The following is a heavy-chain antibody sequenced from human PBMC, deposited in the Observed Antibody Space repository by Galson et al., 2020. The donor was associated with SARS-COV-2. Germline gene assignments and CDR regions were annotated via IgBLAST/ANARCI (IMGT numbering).Heavy chain of an antibody. D-gene: IGHD3-10*01. V-gene: IGHV4-38-2*02. CDR3: ARDQIYYGDLYSGMRDALDF. CDR2: IYYGGST. Sequence: SETLSLTCTVSGYSINSGYYWGWVRQPAGNGLEWTGSIYYGGSTAYNPSLKSRVTLSIDTSQNQFSLKLSSVTAADTAVYYCARDQIYYGDLYSGMRDALDFWGQGTVVTVSS. J-gene: IGHJ3*01. CDR1: GYSINSGYY.